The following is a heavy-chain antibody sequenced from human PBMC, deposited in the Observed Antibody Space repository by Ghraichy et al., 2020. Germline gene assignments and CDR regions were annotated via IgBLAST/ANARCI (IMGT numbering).Heavy chain of an antibody. CDR2: INPNSGGT. CDR3: ARGSRTTVTNNWFDP. Sequence: ASVKVSCKASGYTFTGYYMHWVRQAPGQGLEWMGRINPNSGGTNYAQKFQGRVTMTRDTSISTAYMELSRLRSDDTAVYYCARGSRTTVTNNWFDPWGQGTLVTVSS. J-gene: IGHJ5*02. D-gene: IGHD4-17*01. V-gene: IGHV1-2*06. CDR1: GYTFTGYY.